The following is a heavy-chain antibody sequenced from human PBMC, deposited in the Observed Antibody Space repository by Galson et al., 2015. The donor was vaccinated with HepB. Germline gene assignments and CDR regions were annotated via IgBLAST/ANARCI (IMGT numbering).Heavy chain of an antibody. CDR1: GFTFDDYA. D-gene: IGHD5-18*01. Sequence: SLRLSCAASGFTFDDYAMHWVRQAPGKGLEWVSGISWNSGSIGYADSVKGRFTISRDNAKNSLYLQMNSLRAEDTALYYCAKFARGYSYGYLAHENYFDYWGQGTLVTVSS. CDR2: ISWNSGSI. CDR3: AKFARGYSYGYLAHENYFDY. V-gene: IGHV3-9*01. J-gene: IGHJ4*02.